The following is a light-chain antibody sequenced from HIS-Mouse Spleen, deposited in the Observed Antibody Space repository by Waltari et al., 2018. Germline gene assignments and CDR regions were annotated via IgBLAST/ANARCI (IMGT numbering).Light chain of an antibody. V-gene: IGLV2-23*01. J-gene: IGLJ2*01. Sequence: QSALTQPASVSGSPGPSIPISCTGTRSAVWSYHLFSWYQQHPGKAPKLMIYEGIKRPSGVSNRFSGSKSGNTASLTISGLQAEDEADYYCCSYAGSSTFVVFGGGTKLTVL. CDR2: EGI. CDR3: CSYAGSSTFVV. CDR1: RSAVWSYHL.